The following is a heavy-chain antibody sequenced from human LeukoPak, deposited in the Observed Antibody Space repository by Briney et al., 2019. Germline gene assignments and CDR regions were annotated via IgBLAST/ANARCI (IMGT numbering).Heavy chain of an antibody. V-gene: IGHV3-11*01. CDR1: GFTFSDYF. D-gene: IGHD2-15*01. Sequence: GGSLRLSCAASGFTFSDYFMSWIRQAPGKGLEWVSYIGSSGSRIFYADSVKGRFTISRDNSKNTLYLQMNSLTAEDTALYYCAKDHCSGADCGPAWGYWGQGTLVTVSS. CDR3: AKDHCSGADCGPAWGY. J-gene: IGHJ4*02. CDR2: IGSSGSRI.